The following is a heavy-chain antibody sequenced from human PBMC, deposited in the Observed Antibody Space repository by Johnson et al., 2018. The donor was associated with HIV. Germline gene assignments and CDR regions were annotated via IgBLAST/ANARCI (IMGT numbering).Heavy chain of an antibody. D-gene: IGHD5-18*01. J-gene: IGHJ3*01. CDR2: IRYDGNSK. V-gene: IGHV3-30*02. CDR3: TTVARWIRTVAAFDV. CDR1: GFTFSSYG. Sequence: QVQLVESGGGLVQPGGSLRLSCAASGFTFSSYGMHWVRQAPGKGLEWVAFIRYDGNSKFYADSVKGRFTISRDNSKNTLYLQMNSLRAEDTAVYYCTTVARWIRTVAAFDVWGQGTMVTVSS.